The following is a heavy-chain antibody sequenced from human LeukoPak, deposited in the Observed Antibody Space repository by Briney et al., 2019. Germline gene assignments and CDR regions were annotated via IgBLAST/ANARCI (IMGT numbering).Heavy chain of an antibody. CDR1: GGSVSSYY. D-gene: IGHD3-22*01. V-gene: IGHV4-4*07. J-gene: IGHJ5*02. Sequence: SETLSLTCTVSGGSVSSYYWSWIRQPAGKGLEWIGRIYTSGSTNYNPSLKSRVTMSVDTSKNQFSLKLSSVTAADTAVYYCAVHSDYDSSGYYSLGQGTLVTVSS. CDR2: IYTSGST. CDR3: AVHSDYDSSGYYS.